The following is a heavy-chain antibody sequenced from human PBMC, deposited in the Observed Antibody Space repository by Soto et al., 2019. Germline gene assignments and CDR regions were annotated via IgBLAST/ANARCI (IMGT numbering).Heavy chain of an antibody. CDR2: IYARGST. CDR1: CGSVSGHY. V-gene: IGHV4-4*07. J-gene: IGHJ3*02. CDR3: ARDRRGYNYGRNPFDI. D-gene: IGHD5-18*01. Sequence: SETLSLTCNVSCGSVSGHYWSWIRQPAGKGLEWIGRIYARGSTYYNPSLESRVTISVDTSKSQFSLKLSSVTAADTAVYYCARDRRGYNYGRNPFDIWGQGTMVTVSS.